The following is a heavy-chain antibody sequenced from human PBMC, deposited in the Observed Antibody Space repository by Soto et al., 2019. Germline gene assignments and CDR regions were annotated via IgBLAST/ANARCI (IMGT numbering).Heavy chain of an antibody. CDR2: ISSSSSTI. Sequence: PGGSLRLSCAASGFTFSSYSMNWVRQAPGKGLEWVSYISSSSSTIYYADSVKGRFTISRDNAKNSLYLQMNSLRAEDTAVYYCARDGAVGGYDQTYYYYYMDVWGKGTTVTVSS. J-gene: IGHJ6*03. D-gene: IGHD5-12*01. V-gene: IGHV3-48*01. CDR1: GFTFSSYS. CDR3: ARDGAVGGYDQTYYYYYMDV.